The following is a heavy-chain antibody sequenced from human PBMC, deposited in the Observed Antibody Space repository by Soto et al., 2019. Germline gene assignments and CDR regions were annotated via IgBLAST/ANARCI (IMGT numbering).Heavy chain of an antibody. Sequence: VSVKVSCKVSGYTLTELSMHWVRQAPGKGLEWMGGFDPEDGETIYAQKFQGRVTMTEDTSTDTAYMELSSLRSEDTAVYYCATDYSSSEWFDPWGQGTLVTVSS. J-gene: IGHJ5*02. CDR3: ATDYSSSEWFDP. D-gene: IGHD6-6*01. CDR1: GYTLTELS. CDR2: FDPEDGET. V-gene: IGHV1-24*01.